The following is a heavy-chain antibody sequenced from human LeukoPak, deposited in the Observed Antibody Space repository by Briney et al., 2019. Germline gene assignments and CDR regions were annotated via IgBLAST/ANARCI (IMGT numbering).Heavy chain of an antibody. V-gene: IGHV3-21*01. CDR3: ARDPTTYTGSFYYFAY. CDR1: GFTFSTYS. CDR2: ITSSSNYI. Sequence: GGSLRLSCAASGFTFSTYSMNWVRQAPGKGLEWVSSITSSSNYIFYADSIKGRLTISRDNAKNSLYLQMNSLRAEDTAVYYCARDPTTYTGSFYYFAYWGQGTLVTVSS. J-gene: IGHJ4*02. D-gene: IGHD1-26*01.